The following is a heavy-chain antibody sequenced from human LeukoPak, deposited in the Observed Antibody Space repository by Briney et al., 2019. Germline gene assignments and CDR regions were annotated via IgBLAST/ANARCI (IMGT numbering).Heavy chain of an antibody. CDR2: IYSGGRT. J-gene: IGHJ4*02. Sequence: GGSLRLSCAASGFTFSSYAMSWVRQAPGKGLEWVSVIYSGGRTYYADSVKGRFTNSRDNSKNTLYLQMNSLRAEDTAVYYCARAVGTGAYWGQGTLVTVSS. D-gene: IGHD1-26*01. CDR3: ARAVGTGAY. V-gene: IGHV3-66*01. CDR1: GFTFSSYA.